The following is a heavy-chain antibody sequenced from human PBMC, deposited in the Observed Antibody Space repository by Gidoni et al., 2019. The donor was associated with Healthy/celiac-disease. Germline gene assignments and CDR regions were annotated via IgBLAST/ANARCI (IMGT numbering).Heavy chain of an antibody. Sequence: QVQLQESGPVLVKPSQTLSLTCTVSGGSISSGSYYWSWIRQPAGKGLEWIGRIYTSGSTNYNPSLKSRVTISVDTSKNQFSLKLSSVTAADTAVYYCARASRIVDYGMDVWGQGTTVTVSS. CDR2: IYTSGST. J-gene: IGHJ6*02. CDR3: ARASRIVDYGMDV. D-gene: IGHD3-22*01. CDR1: GGSISSGSYY. V-gene: IGHV4-61*02.